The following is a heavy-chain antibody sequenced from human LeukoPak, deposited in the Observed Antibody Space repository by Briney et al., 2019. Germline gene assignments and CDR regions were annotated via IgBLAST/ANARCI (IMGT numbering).Heavy chain of an antibody. V-gene: IGHV3-30*18. CDR1: GFTFSSYG. CDR2: ISYDGSNK. CDR3: AKGMSGYDDFDY. Sequence: GGSLRLSCAASGFTFSSYGMHWVRQAPGKGLEWVAVISYDGSNKYYADSVKGRFTISRDDSKNTLYLQMNSLRAEDTAVYYCAKGMSGYDDFDYWGQGTLVTVSS. D-gene: IGHD5-12*01. J-gene: IGHJ4*02.